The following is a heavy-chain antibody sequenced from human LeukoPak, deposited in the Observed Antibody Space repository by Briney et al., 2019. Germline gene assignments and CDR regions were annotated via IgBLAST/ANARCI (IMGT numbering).Heavy chain of an antibody. D-gene: IGHD4-17*01. CDR1: GGSIRNYY. Sequence: PSETLSVTCSVSGGSIRNYYWSWIRQPPGKGLEWIGYMSYSGTNNYNPSLESRVTISVDTSKNQFSLKVTSVTAADTAMYYCARSNYGDYPTDYWGQGILVTVSS. CDR2: MSYSGTN. V-gene: IGHV4-59*01. CDR3: ARSNYGDYPTDY. J-gene: IGHJ4*02.